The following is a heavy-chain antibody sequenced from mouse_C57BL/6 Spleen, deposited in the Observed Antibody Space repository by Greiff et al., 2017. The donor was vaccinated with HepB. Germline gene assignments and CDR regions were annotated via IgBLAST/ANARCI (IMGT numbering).Heavy chain of an antibody. CDR2: IDPEDGET. Sequence: VQLQQSGAELVKPGASVKFSCTASGFNIKDYYMHWVKQRPEQGLEWIGRIDPEDGETKYAPKFQGKATITADTSSNTANLQLSSLTSEDTAVYYCARVWDVGYFDVWGTATTVTVSS. V-gene: IGHV14-2*01. CDR3: ARVWDVGYFDV. D-gene: IGHD4-1*01. J-gene: IGHJ1*03. CDR1: GFNIKDYY.